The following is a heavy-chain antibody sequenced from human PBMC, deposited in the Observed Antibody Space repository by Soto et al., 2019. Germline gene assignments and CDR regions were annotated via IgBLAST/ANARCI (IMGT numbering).Heavy chain of an antibody. CDR1: GFTVSSNY. J-gene: IGHJ6*02. CDR2: IYSGGST. V-gene: IGHV3-53*01. Sequence: GGSLRLSCASSGFTVSSNYMSWVRQAPGKGLEWVSVIYSGGSTYYADSVKGRFTISRDNSKNTLYLQMNSLRAEDTAVYYCATYYDILTGPGYYYYGMDVWGQGTTVTSP. D-gene: IGHD3-9*01. CDR3: ATYYDILTGPGYYYYGMDV.